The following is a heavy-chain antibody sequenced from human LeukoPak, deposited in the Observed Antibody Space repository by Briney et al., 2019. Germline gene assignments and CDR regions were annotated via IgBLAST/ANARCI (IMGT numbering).Heavy chain of an antibody. CDR1: GFTFSSYA. Sequence: GGSLRLSCAASGFTFSSYAMSWVRQAPGKGLEWVSAISGSGGSTYYADSVKGRFTISRDNSKNTLYLQMNTLRAEDTAVYYCAKAMGNYYDSSGYYRAFDIWGQGTMVTVSS. CDR3: AKAMGNYYDSSGYYRAFDI. J-gene: IGHJ3*02. D-gene: IGHD3-22*01. CDR2: ISGSGGST. V-gene: IGHV3-23*01.